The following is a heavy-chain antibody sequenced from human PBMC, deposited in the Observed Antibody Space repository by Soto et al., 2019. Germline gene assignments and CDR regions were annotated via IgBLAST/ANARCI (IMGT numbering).Heavy chain of an antibody. CDR1: GFTFDDYA. CDR2: ISWNSGSI. V-gene: IGHV3-9*01. D-gene: IGHD3-9*01. CDR3: AKDMDDILTGLDY. Sequence: GGSLRLSCAASGFTFDDYAMHWVRQAPGKGLEWVSGISWNSGSIGYADSVKGRFTISRDNAKNSLYLQMNSLRAEDTALYYCAKDMDDILTGLDYWGQGTLVTVSS. J-gene: IGHJ4*02.